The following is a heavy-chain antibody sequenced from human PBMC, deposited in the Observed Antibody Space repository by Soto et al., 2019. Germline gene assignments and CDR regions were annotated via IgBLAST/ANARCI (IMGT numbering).Heavy chain of an antibody. CDR3: AKDRSSGYCSSTSCYTGYYYYYGMDV. CDR2: ISYDGSNK. Sequence: VGSLRLSCAASGFTFSSYGMHWVRQAPGKGLEWVAVISYDGSNKYYADSVKGRFTISRDNSKNTLYLQMNSLRAEDTAVYYCAKDRSSGYCSSTSCYTGYYYYYGMDVWGQGTTVTVSS. D-gene: IGHD2-2*02. CDR1: GFTFSSYG. J-gene: IGHJ6*02. V-gene: IGHV3-30*18.